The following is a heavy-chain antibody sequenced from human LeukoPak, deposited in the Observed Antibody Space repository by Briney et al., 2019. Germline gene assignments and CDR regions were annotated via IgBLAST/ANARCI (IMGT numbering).Heavy chain of an antibody. Sequence: ASVKVSCKASGYTFTSYYMHWVRQAPGQGLEWVGIINPSGGSTSYAQKFQGRVTMTRDTSTSTVYMELSSLRSEDTAVYYCARSAGKFHKIDYWGQGTLVTVSS. CDR2: INPSGGST. CDR1: GYTFTSYY. D-gene: IGHD6-13*01. CDR3: ARSAGKFHKIDY. J-gene: IGHJ4*02. V-gene: IGHV1-46*03.